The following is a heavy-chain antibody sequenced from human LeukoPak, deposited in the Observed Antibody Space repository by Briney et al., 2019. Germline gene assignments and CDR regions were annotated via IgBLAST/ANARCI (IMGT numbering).Heavy chain of an antibody. CDR2: ISGRGGTT. V-gene: IGHV3-23*01. CDR3: AKEENYYYDSSGYYPIDY. CDR1: GFTFNNYA. Sequence: GGSLRLSCAASGFTFNNYAMTWVRQAPRKGLEWVSSISGRGGTTDYVDSVKGRFTISRDNSQNTLYLQMNSLRAEDTAVYYCAKEENYYYDSSGYYPIDYWGQGTLVTVSS. D-gene: IGHD3-22*01. J-gene: IGHJ4*02.